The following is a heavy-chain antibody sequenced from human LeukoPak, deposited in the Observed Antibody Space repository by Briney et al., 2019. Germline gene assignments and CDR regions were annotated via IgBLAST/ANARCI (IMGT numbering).Heavy chain of an antibody. D-gene: IGHD3-10*01. J-gene: IGHJ4*02. Sequence: PGGSLRLSCAASGFTFSSYAMSWVRQAPGKGLQWVSGISGSGGSTYYADSVKGRLTISRDNSKNTLYLQMNSLRAEDTAVYYCAKHGFGVFEGYWGQGTLVTVSS. V-gene: IGHV3-23*01. CDR1: GFTFSSYA. CDR3: AKHGFGVFEGY. CDR2: ISGSGGST.